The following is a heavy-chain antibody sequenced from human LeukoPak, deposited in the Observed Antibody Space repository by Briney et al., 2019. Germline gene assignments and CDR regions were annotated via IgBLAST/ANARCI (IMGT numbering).Heavy chain of an antibody. Sequence: GGSLRLSCAASGFTFSSYGMHWVRQAPGKGLEWVAVISYDGSNKYYADSVKGRFTISRDNSKNTLYLQMNSLRAEDTAVYYCVKGRSGSSYSPSDSWGQGTLVTVSS. CDR2: ISYDGSNK. CDR3: VKGRSGSSYSPSDS. D-gene: IGHD2-15*01. V-gene: IGHV3-30*18. CDR1: GFTFSSYG. J-gene: IGHJ4*02.